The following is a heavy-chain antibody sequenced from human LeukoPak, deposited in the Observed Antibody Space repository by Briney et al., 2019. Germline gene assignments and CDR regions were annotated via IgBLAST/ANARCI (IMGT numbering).Heavy chain of an antibody. J-gene: IGHJ4*02. V-gene: IGHV3-74*01. Sequence: GRSLRLSCAASGFTFSSYWMHWVRQAPGKGLVWVSGINSYGSSTSYADSVKGRFTISRDNAKNTLYLQMNSLRAEDTAVYYCARGSGPSGPFDYWGQGTLVTVSS. CDR1: GFTFSSYW. CDR3: ARGSGPSGPFDY. D-gene: IGHD6-19*01. CDR2: INSYGSST.